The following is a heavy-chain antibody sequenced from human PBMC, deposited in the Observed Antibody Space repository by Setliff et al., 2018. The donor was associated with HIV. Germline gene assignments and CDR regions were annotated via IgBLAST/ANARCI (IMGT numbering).Heavy chain of an antibody. CDR2: ISGRSGTA. Sequence: GGSLRLSCVASGFTFDNYAMSWVRQAPGKGLEWVSTISGRSGTANYADSVKGRFSISRDNSKSTIYLQMNSLRANDTAVYYCAKLPAIIWASYNWFDPWGQGIPVTVSS. D-gene: IGHD3-10*01. V-gene: IGHV3-23*01. CDR3: AKLPAIIWASYNWFDP. J-gene: IGHJ5*02. CDR1: GFTFDNYA.